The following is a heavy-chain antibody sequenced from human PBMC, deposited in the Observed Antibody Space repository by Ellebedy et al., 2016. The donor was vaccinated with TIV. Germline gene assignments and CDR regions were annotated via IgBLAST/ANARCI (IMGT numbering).Heavy chain of an antibody. J-gene: IGHJ5*02. CDR1: GGSITSGDSY. CDR3: ARTGAVAGLDP. CDR2: IYYTGST. D-gene: IGHD6-19*01. V-gene: IGHV4-30-4*02. Sequence: MPSETLSLTCTVSGGSITSGDSYWSWIRQPPGKGLEWIGYIYYTGSTYYNPSLKSRVTISTDTSKNQFSLKLSSVTAADTAVYYCARTGAVAGLDPWGQGTLVIVSS.